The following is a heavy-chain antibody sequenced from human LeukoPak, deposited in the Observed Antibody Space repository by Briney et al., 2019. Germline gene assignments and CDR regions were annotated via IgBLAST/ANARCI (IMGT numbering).Heavy chain of an antibody. CDR2: IYYSGST. CDR3: AWSTGDFAYGMDV. Sequence: SETLSLTCTVSGGSISSSSYYWGWIRQPPGKGLEWIGSIYYSGSTYYNPSLKSRVTMSVDTSKNQFSLKLSSVTAADTAVYYCAWSTGDFAYGMDVWGQGTTVTVSS. V-gene: IGHV4-39*01. D-gene: IGHD5/OR15-5a*01. J-gene: IGHJ6*02. CDR1: GGSISSSSYY.